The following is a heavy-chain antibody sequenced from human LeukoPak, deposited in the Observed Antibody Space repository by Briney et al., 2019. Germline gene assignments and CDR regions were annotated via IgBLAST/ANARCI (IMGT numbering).Heavy chain of an antibody. Sequence: SETLSLTCAVYGGSFSGYYWSWIRQPPGKGLEWIGEINHSGSTNYNPSLKSRVTISADTSKNQFSLKLSSVTAADTAVYYCARGRTKHTIFGPAAGPWGQGTLVTVSS. CDR2: INHSGST. CDR1: GGSFSGYY. D-gene: IGHD3-3*01. CDR3: ARGRTKHTIFGPAAGP. V-gene: IGHV4-34*01. J-gene: IGHJ5*02.